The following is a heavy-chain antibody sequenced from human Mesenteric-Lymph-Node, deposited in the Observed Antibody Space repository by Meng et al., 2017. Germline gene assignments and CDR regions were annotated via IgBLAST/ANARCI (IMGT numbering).Heavy chain of an antibody. CDR2: INAGNDDT. D-gene: IGHD6-19*01. CDR1: GYTLTSYA. CDR3: ARNPSTYSSGWYFDY. V-gene: IGHV1-3*01. J-gene: IGHJ4*02. Sequence: ASVKVSCKASGYTLTSYAIHWVRQAPGQRLEWMGWINAGNDDTKYPQRFQGRVTITRDTSARTAYMELSSLTSEDTAVYYCARNPSTYSSGWYFDYWGQGTLVTVSS.